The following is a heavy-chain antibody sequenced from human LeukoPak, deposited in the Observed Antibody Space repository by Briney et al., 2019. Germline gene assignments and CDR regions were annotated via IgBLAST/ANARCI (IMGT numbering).Heavy chain of an antibody. V-gene: IGHV3-74*01. J-gene: IGHJ5*02. CDR2: INSDGSST. CDR1: GFTFSSYW. CDR3: AKSEWKLNWFDP. D-gene: IGHD1-1*01. Sequence: GGSLRLSCAASGFTFSSYWMHWVRQAPGKGLVWVSRINSDGSSTSYADSVKGRFTISRDNAKNTLYLQMNSLRAEDAAVYYCAKSEWKLNWFDPWGQGTLVTVSS.